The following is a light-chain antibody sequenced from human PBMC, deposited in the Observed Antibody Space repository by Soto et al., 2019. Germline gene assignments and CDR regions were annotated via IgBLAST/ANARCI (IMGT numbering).Light chain of an antibody. J-gene: IGLJ1*01. Sequence: QSALTQPASVSGSPGQSITISCTGTSSYVGGYNYVSWYQQHPGKAPKLMIYEVITRPSGVSNRFSGSKSGDTASLTISGLQAEDEADYYCSSYTSSNTLVFGTGTKVTVL. V-gene: IGLV2-14*01. CDR1: SSYVGGYNY. CDR3: SSYTSSNTLV. CDR2: EVI.